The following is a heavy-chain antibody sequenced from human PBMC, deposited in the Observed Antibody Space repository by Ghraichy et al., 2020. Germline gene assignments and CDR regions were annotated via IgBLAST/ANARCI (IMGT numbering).Heavy chain of an antibody. CDR3: ARESPVTETGAFDI. V-gene: IGHV3-48*01. D-gene: IGHD2-21*02. Sequence: GGSLRLSCVGSGFTFSGYNMNWVRQSPGRGLEWVSYITSSGRTIFYADSVKGRFTISRDNAQNSLYLQMNSLGVDDTALYYCARESPVTETGAFDIWGQGTMVTVSS. J-gene: IGHJ3*02. CDR2: ITSSGRTI. CDR1: GFTFSGYN.